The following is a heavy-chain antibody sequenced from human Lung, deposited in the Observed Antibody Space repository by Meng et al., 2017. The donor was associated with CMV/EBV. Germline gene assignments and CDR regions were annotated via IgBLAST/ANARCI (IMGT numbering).Heavy chain of an antibody. Sequence: SXXVSXXASGGTFSRYAVHWVRQAPGQGLEWMGRIIPILGTANYAQSFQGRVTITADKSTSTAYMELSSLRSEDTAVYYCARRYCSGGSCYKQFDYWGQGXLVTFSS. CDR1: GGTFSRYA. D-gene: IGHD2-15*01. V-gene: IGHV1-69*10. CDR3: ARRYCSGGSCYKQFDY. J-gene: IGHJ4*02. CDR2: IIPILGTA.